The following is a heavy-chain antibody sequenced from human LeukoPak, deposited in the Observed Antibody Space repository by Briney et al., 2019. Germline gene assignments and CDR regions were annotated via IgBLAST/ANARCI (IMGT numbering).Heavy chain of an antibody. Sequence: SVKVSCKASGGTFGSYAISWVRPAPGQGLEWMGRIIPILGIANYAQKFQGRVTITADKSTSTAYMELSSLRSEDTAVYYCARVGYSAYYGMDVWGQGTTVTVSS. J-gene: IGHJ6*02. CDR2: IIPILGIA. CDR3: ARVGYSAYYGMDV. D-gene: IGHD2-2*03. CDR1: GGTFGSYA. V-gene: IGHV1-69*04.